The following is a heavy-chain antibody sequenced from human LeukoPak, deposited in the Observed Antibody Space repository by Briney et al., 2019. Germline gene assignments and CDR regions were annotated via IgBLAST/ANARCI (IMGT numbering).Heavy chain of an antibody. V-gene: IGHV3-7*01. J-gene: IGHJ4*02. CDR3: ASRFWDFWSGYWY. D-gene: IGHD3-3*01. CDR1: GFTFSSYW. CDR2: IKQDGSEK. Sequence: PGGSLRLSCAASGFTFSSYWMSWVRQAPGKGLERVANIKQDGSEKYYVDSVKGRFTISRDNAKNSLYLQMNSLRAEDTAVYYCASRFWDFWSGYWYWGQGTLVTVSS.